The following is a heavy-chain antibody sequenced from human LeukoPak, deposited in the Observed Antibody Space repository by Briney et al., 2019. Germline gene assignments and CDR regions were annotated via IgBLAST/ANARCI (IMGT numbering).Heavy chain of an antibody. CDR1: GGSISSYY. Sequence: ETLSLTCTVSGGSISSYYWSWVRQAPGKGLEWVSVIYSGGSTYYADSVKGRFTISRDNSKNTLYLQMNSLRAEDTAVYYCARDVQRSNAFDIWGQGTMVTVSS. J-gene: IGHJ3*02. CDR2: IYSGGST. D-gene: IGHD1-1*01. CDR3: ARDVQRSNAFDI. V-gene: IGHV3-66*01.